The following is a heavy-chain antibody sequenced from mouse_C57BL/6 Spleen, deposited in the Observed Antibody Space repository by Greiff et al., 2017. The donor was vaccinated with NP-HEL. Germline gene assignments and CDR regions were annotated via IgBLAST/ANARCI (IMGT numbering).Heavy chain of an antibody. CDR3: ARGTTVVAPAMDY. CDR1: GYTFTSYW. V-gene: IGHV1-7*01. CDR2: INPSSGYT. D-gene: IGHD1-1*01. Sequence: QVQLQQSGAELAKPGASVKLSCKASGYTFTSYWMHWVKQRPGKGLEWIGYINPSSGYTKYNQKFKDKATLTADKSSSTAYMQLSSLTYEDSAVYYCARGTTVVAPAMDYWGQGTSVTVSS. J-gene: IGHJ4*01.